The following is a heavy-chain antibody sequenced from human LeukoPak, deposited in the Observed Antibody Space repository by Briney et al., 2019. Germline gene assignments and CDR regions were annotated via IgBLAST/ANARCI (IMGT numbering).Heavy chain of an antibody. D-gene: IGHD5-18*01. Sequence: GGSLRLSCAASGFTFSRHWMHWVRQAPGKGLVWVSRMNSDGTTTTYADSVRGRCTISTDNAKNTVYLQMNSLRAEDTALYYCARDSYGFDYWGQGTLVTVS. V-gene: IGHV3-74*01. CDR3: ARDSYGFDY. CDR1: GFTFSRHW. CDR2: MNSDGTTT. J-gene: IGHJ4*02.